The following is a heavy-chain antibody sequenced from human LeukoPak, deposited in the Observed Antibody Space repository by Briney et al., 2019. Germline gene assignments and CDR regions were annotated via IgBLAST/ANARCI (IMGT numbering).Heavy chain of an antibody. J-gene: IGHJ6*02. D-gene: IGHD4-17*01. Sequence: SETLSLTCTVSGGSISNYYWSWLRQPPGKGLEWIGYIYFSGTTNINPSLKSRVTISVDMSKNQFSLKLSSVTATDTAVYYCAREDPQTTVPEGLDVWGQGTTVTVSS. CDR2: IYFSGTT. CDR1: GGSISNYY. V-gene: IGHV4-59*01. CDR3: AREDPQTTVPEGLDV.